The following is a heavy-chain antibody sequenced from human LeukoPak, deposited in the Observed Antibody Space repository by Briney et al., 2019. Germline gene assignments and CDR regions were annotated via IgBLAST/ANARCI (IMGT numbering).Heavy chain of an antibody. Sequence: TGGSLRLSCAASGFAFSSYGMHWVRQAPGKGLGWVAVISYDGSNKYYADSVKGRFTISRDNSKNTLYLQMNSLRAEDTAVYYCAKASFEGYSGYYFDYWGQGTLVTVSS. V-gene: IGHV3-30*18. CDR3: AKASFEGYSGYYFDY. CDR2: ISYDGSNK. D-gene: IGHD5-12*01. J-gene: IGHJ4*02. CDR1: GFAFSSYG.